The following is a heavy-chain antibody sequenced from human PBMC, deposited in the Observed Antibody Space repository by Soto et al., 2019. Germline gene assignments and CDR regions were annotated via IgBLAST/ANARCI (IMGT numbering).Heavy chain of an antibody. V-gene: IGHV3-30-3*01. Sequence: GGSLRLSCAASGFTFSSYAMHWVRQAPGKGLEWVAVISYDGSNKYYADSVKGRFTISRDNSKNTLYLQMNSLRAEDTAVYYCAREQTGNYYFDYWGQGTLVTVSS. J-gene: IGHJ4*02. CDR3: AREQTGNYYFDY. CDR2: ISYDGSNK. CDR1: GFTFSSYA.